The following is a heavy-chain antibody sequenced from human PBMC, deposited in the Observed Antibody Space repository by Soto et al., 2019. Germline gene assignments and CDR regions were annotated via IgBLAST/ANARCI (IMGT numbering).Heavy chain of an antibody. J-gene: IGHJ6*02. Sequence: GSLKLSCAASGFTFSSYWMHWVRQAAGKGLVWVSRINSDGSSTSYADSVKGRFTISRDNAKNTLYLQMNSLRAEDTAVYYCARGGRSSTTRGMDVWGQGTTVTVSS. V-gene: IGHV3-74*01. D-gene: IGHD2-2*01. CDR2: INSDGSST. CDR3: ARGGRSSTTRGMDV. CDR1: GFTFSSYW.